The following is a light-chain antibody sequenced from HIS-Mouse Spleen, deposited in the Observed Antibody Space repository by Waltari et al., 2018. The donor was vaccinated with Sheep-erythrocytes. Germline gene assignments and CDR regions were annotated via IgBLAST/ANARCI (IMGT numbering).Light chain of an antibody. CDR1: SSDVGGYNY. J-gene: IGLJ1*01. Sequence: QSALTQPRSVSGSPGQSVTISCTGTSSDVGGYNYVSWYQQHPGKAPKLMIYDVSNRPSGVPVRFSGPKSGNTASLTISGLQAEDEADYYCCSYAGSYNHVFATGTKVTVL. CDR3: CSYAGSYNHV. CDR2: DVS. V-gene: IGLV2-11*01.